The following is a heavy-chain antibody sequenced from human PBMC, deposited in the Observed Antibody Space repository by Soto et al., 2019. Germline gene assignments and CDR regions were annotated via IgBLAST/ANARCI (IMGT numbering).Heavy chain of an antibody. V-gene: IGHV3-48*02. CDR1: GFTFSEYS. D-gene: IGHD4-17*01. CDR2: ITSDGGVT. CDR3: ARLPKGSTVTS. Sequence: EVQLVESGGGLVHPGGSLRLSCAASGFTFSEYSMNWVRQAPGKGLEWISYITSDGGVTYYADSVKGRFSVSRDNDKKSLFLQMNSLRDEDTALYYCARLPKGSTVTSWGQGTLVTVSS. J-gene: IGHJ4*02.